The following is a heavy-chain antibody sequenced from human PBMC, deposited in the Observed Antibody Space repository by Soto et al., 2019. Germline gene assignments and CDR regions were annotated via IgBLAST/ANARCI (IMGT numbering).Heavy chain of an antibody. J-gene: IGHJ4*02. CDR3: TTDSGTSPYSFDY. Sequence: SLRLSCAASGFTFSKAWVGWVRQAPGKGLEWVGRIMSRADGGTADYAAPVKGRFTMSRDDSKDTLYLEMSSLKIEDTAFYYCTTDSGTSPYSFDYWGQGALVTV. D-gene: IGHD1-1*01. CDR1: GFTFSKAW. CDR2: IMSRADGGTA. V-gene: IGHV3-15*01.